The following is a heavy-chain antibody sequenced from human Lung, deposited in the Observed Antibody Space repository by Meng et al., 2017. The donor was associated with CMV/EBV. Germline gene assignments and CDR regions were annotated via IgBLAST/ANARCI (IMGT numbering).Heavy chain of an antibody. CDR3: ARNPYDYGINWFDP. Sequence: KASGGPFSGYAISWVRQAPGQGLEWMGGIIPIFGTANYAQKFQGRVTITTDESTSTAYMELSSLRSEDTAVYYCARNPYDYGINWFDPWGQGTLVTVSS. D-gene: IGHD4-17*01. CDR2: IIPIFGTA. J-gene: IGHJ5*02. CDR1: GGPFSGYA. V-gene: IGHV1-69*05.